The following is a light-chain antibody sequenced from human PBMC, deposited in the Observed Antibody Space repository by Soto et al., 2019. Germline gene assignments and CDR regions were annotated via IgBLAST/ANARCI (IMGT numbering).Light chain of an antibody. V-gene: IGKV3-20*01. CDR3: QQYGSSLWT. CDR1: QSFIDPL. CDR2: GAS. Sequence: DIVMTQSPATLSVSPGEGANLXCRASQSFIDPLHWYQQTPGEAPRHLISGASSRAHGSPDRFSGSGSGTDFTRTISRREPDDFAVYYGQQYGSSLWTFGQGTKVDIK. J-gene: IGKJ1*01.